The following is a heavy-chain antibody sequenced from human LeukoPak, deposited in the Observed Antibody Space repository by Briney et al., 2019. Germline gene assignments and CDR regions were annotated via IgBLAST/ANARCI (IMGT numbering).Heavy chain of an antibody. V-gene: IGHV4-4*07. CDR1: GGSISSYY. Sequence: PSETLSLTCTVSGGSISSYYWSWIRQPAGKGLEWIGRIYTSGSTNYNPSLKSRVTMSVDTSKNQFSLKLSSVTAADTAVYYCARGVVVPAAIYYMDVWGKGTTVTVSS. D-gene: IGHD2-2*01. CDR3: ARGVVVPAAIYYMDV. J-gene: IGHJ6*03. CDR2: IYTSGST.